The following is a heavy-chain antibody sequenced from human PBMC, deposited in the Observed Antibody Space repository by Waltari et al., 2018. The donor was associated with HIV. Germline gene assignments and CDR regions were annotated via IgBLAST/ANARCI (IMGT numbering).Heavy chain of an antibody. CDR2: IYYTGST. CDR3: ARYSSAWTGFDY. D-gene: IGHD6-19*01. Sequence: QVQLQESGPGLVKPSETLSLICTVSGGSISNYYWGWIRQPPGKGLEWIGYIYYTGSTYYNPSLKSRVTISVDTSKNQFSLKLTSVTAADTAQYYCARYSSAWTGFDYWGQGTLVTVSS. J-gene: IGHJ4*02. V-gene: IGHV4-59*01. CDR1: GGSISNYY.